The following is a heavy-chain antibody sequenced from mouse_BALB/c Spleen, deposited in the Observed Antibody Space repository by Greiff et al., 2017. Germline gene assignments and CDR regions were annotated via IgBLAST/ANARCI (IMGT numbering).Heavy chain of an antibody. CDR2: ISTYYGDA. V-gene: IGHV1S137*01. Sequence: VKLQESGAELVRPGVSVKISCKGSGYTFTDYAMHWVKQSHAKSLEWIGVISTYYGDASYNQKFKGKATMTVDKSSSTAYMQLSSLTSEDSAVYFCARDYGSSYGYYFDYWGQGTTLTVSA. J-gene: IGHJ2*01. D-gene: IGHD1-1*01. CDR3: ARDYGSSYGYYFDY. CDR1: GYTFTDYA.